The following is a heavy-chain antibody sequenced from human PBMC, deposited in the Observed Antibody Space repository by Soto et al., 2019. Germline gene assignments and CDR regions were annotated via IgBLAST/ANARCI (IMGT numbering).Heavy chain of an antibody. CDR1: GFGVSNNY. J-gene: IGHJ2*01. CDR2: FFGTSNT. Sequence: EVQLVETGGGLVQPGGSLRLSCAASGFGVSNNYMSWIRQAPGMGLDWVALFFGTSNTYYADSVKGRFTVSRDSSKNTLYLEMNSLRAEDTAVYCCGRDPSGDWYFDLWGRGTLLTVSS. V-gene: IGHV3-53*02. CDR3: GRDPSGDWYFDL.